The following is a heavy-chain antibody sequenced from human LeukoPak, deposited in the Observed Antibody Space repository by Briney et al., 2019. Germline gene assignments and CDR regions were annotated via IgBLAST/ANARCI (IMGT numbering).Heavy chain of an antibody. J-gene: IGHJ4*02. Sequence: GGSLRLSCAASGFTFSNYWMHWIRQAPGNGLIWVSRINSDGSSTAYADSVKGRFTISGDNAKNTLYLQMNSLRVEDTAVYYCVRGAPFDYWGQGILVTVSS. CDR2: INSDGSST. CDR1: GFTFSNYW. CDR3: VRGAPFDY. V-gene: IGHV3-74*01.